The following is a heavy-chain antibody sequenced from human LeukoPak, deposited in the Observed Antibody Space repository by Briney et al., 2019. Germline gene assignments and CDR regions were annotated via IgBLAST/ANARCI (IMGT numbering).Heavy chain of an antibody. CDR3: ARGKGYCSSTSCYLTRDYYYYMDV. J-gene: IGHJ6*03. CDR1: GYSFTSYW. Sequence: GESLKISCKGPGYSFTSYWIGWVRQMPGKGLEWMGIIYPGDSDTRYSPSFQGQVTISADKSISTAYLQWSSLKASDTAMYYCARGKGYCSSTSCYLTRDYYYYMDVWGKGTTVTVSS. D-gene: IGHD2-2*01. V-gene: IGHV5-51*01. CDR2: IYPGDSDT.